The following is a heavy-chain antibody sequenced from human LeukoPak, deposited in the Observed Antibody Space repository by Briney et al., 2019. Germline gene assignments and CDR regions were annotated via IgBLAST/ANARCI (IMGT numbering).Heavy chain of an antibody. V-gene: IGHV3-20*01. J-gene: IGHJ4*02. CDR3: ARKRAVDLYYFDY. D-gene: IGHD6-19*01. CDR2: INWNGGST. CDR1: GFTFDDYG. Sequence: GGSLRLSCAASGFTFDDYGMSWVRHAPGKGLEWVSGINWNGGSTGYADSVKGRFTISRDNAKNSLYLQMNSLRAEDTALYHSARKRAVDLYYFDYWGQGTLVTASS.